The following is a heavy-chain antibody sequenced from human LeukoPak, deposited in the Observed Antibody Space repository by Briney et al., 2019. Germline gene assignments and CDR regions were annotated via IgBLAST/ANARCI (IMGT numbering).Heavy chain of an antibody. V-gene: IGHV3-74*01. CDR2: LNIEGSYT. Sequence: GGSLRLSCAASGFTFSNYWMHWVRQAPGKGLVWVSRLNIEGSYTNYADSVKGRFTISRDNTKNTLYLQMNSLSAEDTAVYYCAKSLRIAAAFFDYWGQGTLVTVSS. CDR1: GFTFSNYW. J-gene: IGHJ4*02. CDR3: AKSLRIAAAFFDY. D-gene: IGHD6-13*01.